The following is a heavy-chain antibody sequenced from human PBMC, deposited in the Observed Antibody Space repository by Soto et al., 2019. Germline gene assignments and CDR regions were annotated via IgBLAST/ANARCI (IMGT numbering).Heavy chain of an antibody. J-gene: IGHJ3*02. Sequence: SVKVSCKASGGTFSSYAISWVRQAPGQGLEWMGGIIPIFGTANYAQKFQGRVTITADEPTSTAYMELSSLRSEDTAVYYCARVRAGPITMVRGVTVRAFDIWGQGTMVTVSS. CDR2: IIPIFGTA. CDR1: GGTFSSYA. V-gene: IGHV1-69*13. D-gene: IGHD3-10*01. CDR3: ARVRAGPITMVRGVTVRAFDI.